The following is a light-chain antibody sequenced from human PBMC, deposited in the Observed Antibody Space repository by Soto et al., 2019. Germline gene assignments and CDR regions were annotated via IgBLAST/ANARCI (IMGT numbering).Light chain of an antibody. CDR2: SAS. CDR1: QSVGSS. J-gene: IGKJ5*01. CDR3: QQYTNWPPIT. Sequence: EIVMTQSPAPLSVSPGVRATLSCRASQSVGSSVAWYRQKPGQAPRLLIYSASTRDTGIPDRFSCSGSGTEFTLTISSLQSEDFGVYYCQQYTNWPPITFGQGTRWEIK. V-gene: IGKV3-15*01.